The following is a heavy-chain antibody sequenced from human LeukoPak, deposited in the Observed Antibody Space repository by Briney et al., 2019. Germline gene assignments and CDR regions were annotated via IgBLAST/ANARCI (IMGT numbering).Heavy chain of an antibody. V-gene: IGHV4-31*02. CDR3: ARQHED. J-gene: IGHJ4*02. CDR1: GGSVSSGGYY. Sequence: PSETLSLTCTVSGGSVSSGGYYWRWIRQHPGKGLEWIGYIYYSGSTYYNPSLRSRVTISIDTSKNQFSLNLSSVTAADTAVYYCARQHEDWGQGTLVTVS. CDR2: IYYSGST.